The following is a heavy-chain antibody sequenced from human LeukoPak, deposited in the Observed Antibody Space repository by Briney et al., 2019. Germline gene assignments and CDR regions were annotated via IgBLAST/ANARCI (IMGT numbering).Heavy chain of an antibody. J-gene: IGHJ5*02. V-gene: IGHV4-34*01. CDR2: INHSGST. CDR3: ARAKTGYSSGWYAGSWFDP. Sequence: PSETLSLTCAVYGGSFSGYYWSWIRQPPGKGLEWIGEINHSGSTNYKPSLKSRVTISVDTSKNQFSLKLSSVTAADTAVYYCARAKTGYSSGWYAGSWFDPWGQGTLVTVSS. D-gene: IGHD6-19*01. CDR1: GGSFSGYY.